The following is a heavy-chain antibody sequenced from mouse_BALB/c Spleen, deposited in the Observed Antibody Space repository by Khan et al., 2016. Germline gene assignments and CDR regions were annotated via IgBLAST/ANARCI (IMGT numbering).Heavy chain of an antibody. CDR2: INTYTAKP. Sequence: QFQLVQSGPELKKPGETVKISCKASGYTFTSYGMNWVKQAPGKGLKWMGWINTYTAKPTYADDFKGRFALSLEASASTAYLQINDLKNEDTATYFCARQEVYADWAYYFDYWGQGTTLTVSS. CDR1: GYTFTSYG. CDR3: ARQEVYADWAYYFDY. V-gene: IGHV9-3-1*01. J-gene: IGHJ2*01. D-gene: IGHD2-13*01.